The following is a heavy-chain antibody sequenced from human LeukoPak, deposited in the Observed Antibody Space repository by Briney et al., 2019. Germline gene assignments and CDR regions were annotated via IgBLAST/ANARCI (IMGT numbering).Heavy chain of an antibody. Sequence: GGSLRLSCAASGFTFSSYSMNWVRQAPGKGLEWVSSISSSSSYIYYADSVKGRFTISRDNAKNSPYLQMNSLRAEDTAVYYCASFYDYVWVPGYWGQGTLVTVSS. D-gene: IGHD3-16*01. CDR3: ASFYDYVWVPGY. J-gene: IGHJ4*02. V-gene: IGHV3-21*01. CDR1: GFTFSSYS. CDR2: ISSSSSYI.